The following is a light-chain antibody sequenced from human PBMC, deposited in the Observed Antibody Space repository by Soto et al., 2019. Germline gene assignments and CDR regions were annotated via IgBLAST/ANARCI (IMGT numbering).Light chain of an antibody. CDR1: LSVSSN. J-gene: IGKJ1*01. CDR2: GAS. Sequence: EIVMTQSPATLSVSPGERATLSCRASLSVSSNLAWYQQKPGQAPRPLIYGASTRATGIPARFSGSGSGTEFTLTISSLQSEDFAVYYCQHYSYWRTFCQGTKVDIK. V-gene: IGKV3-15*01. CDR3: QHYSYWRT.